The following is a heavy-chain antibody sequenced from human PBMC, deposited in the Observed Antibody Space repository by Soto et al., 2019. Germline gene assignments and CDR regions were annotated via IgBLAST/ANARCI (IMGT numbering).Heavy chain of an antibody. CDR2: ISWNSGSI. D-gene: IGHD5-12*01. V-gene: IGHV3-9*01. CDR1: GFTFSTYA. CDR3: AKDTSMATTTGAFDY. Sequence: PGGSLRLSCAASGFTFSTYAMSWVRQAPGKGLEWVSGISWNSGSIGYADSVKGRFTISRDNAKNSLYLQMNSLRAEDTALYYCAKDTSMATTTGAFDYWGQGTLVTVSS. J-gene: IGHJ4*02.